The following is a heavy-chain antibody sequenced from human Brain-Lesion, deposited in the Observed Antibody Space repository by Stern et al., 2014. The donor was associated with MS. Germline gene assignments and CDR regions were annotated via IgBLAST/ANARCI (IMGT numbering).Heavy chain of an antibody. D-gene: IGHD5-12*01. V-gene: IGHV2-70*01. CDR3: ARMRYSGDYFIDY. Sequence: ESGPALVKPTQSLTLTCTFSGFSLSTPGVGVTWLRQPAGKALEWLGLVDWDDEKYYSTSLKTRLSIFKDTSKNQVVLTMTNMDPVDTATYYCARMRYSGDYFIDYWGQGTLVTVSS. CDR1: GFSLSTPGVG. CDR2: VDWDDEK. J-gene: IGHJ4*02.